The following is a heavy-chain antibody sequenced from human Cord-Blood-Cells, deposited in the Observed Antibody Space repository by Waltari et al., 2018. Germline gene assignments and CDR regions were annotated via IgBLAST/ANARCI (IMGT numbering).Heavy chain of an antibody. J-gene: IGHJ4*02. CDR2: INPSSGGT. V-gene: IGHV1-2*02. CDR3: ASPLTGTTDY. D-gene: IGHD1-7*01. CDR1: GYTFTGYY. Sequence: QVQLVQSGAEVKKPGASVKVSCKASGYTFTGYYMHWVRQAPGQGLEWMGWINPSSGGTNYAQKFQGRVTRTRDTSVSAAYMERSRLRSDDTAVYYCASPLTGTTDYWGQGTLVTVSS.